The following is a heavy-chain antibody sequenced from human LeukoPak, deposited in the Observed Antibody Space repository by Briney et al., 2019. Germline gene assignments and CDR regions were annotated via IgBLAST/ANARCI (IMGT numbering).Heavy chain of an antibody. V-gene: IGHV4-34*01. J-gene: IGHJ5*02. CDR2: INHSGST. CDR3: ARAKSYYGSGSSSLNWFDP. Sequence: SETLSLTCAVYGGSFSGYYWSWIRQPPGKGLEWIGEINHSGSTNYNPSLKSRVTISVDTSKNQFSLKLSSVTAADTAVYYCARAKSYYGSGSSSLNWFDPWGQGTLVTVSS. D-gene: IGHD3-10*01. CDR1: GGSFSGYY.